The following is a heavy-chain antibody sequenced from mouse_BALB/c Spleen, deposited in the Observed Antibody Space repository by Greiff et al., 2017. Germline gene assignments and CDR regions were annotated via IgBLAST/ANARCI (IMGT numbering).Heavy chain of an antibody. CDR2: IDPENGDT. D-gene: IGHD1-1*01. Sequence: EVQLQQSGAELVRSGASVKLSCTASGFNIKDYYMHWVKQRPEQGLEWIGWIDPENGDTEYAPKFQGKATMTADTSSNTAYLQLSSLTSEDTAVYYCARSYYYGSSYAMDYWGQGTSVTVSS. V-gene: IGHV14-4*02. CDR3: ARSYYYGSSYAMDY. J-gene: IGHJ4*01. CDR1: GFNIKDYY.